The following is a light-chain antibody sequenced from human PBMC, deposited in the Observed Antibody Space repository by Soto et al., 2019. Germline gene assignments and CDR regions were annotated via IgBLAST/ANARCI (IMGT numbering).Light chain of an antibody. CDR3: QQYGTSPPLT. V-gene: IGKV3-20*01. CDR2: GVS. J-gene: IGKJ4*01. CDR1: QSVCRGC. Sequence: LTQSPGTLSLSPGERATLSCRASQSVCRGCLAWYQQRPGQAPRLLIFGVSNRAAGIPDRFSGSGSGTDFTLTISRLEPEDFAVYYCQQYGTSPPLTFGGGTKVEIK.